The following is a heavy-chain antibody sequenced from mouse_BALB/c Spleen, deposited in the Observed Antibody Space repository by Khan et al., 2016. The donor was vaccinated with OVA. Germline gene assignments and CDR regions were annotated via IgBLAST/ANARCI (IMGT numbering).Heavy chain of an antibody. Sequence: QVQLQQSGAELVRPGVSVKISCKGSGYTFTDFAMHWVKQSHAKSLEWIGVISTYYGDASYNQKFKGKATMTVDKSSSTDYKELARLTYEDSAIDDGASGSGNSQFAYWGQGTLVTVSA. CDR3: ASGSGNSQFAY. CDR2: ISTYYGDA. CDR1: GYTFTDFA. V-gene: IGHV1S137*01. J-gene: IGHJ3*01. D-gene: IGHD1-3*01.